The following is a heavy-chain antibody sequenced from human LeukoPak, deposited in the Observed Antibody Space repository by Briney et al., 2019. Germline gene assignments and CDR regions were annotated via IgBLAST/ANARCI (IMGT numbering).Heavy chain of an antibody. CDR3: ARDNLEGDCGGDCLNGAFDI. CDR2: ISSSSSKI. CDR1: GFTFSSYS. D-gene: IGHD2-21*02. Sequence: PGGSLRLSCAASGFTFSSYSMNWVRQAPGKGLEWVSSISSSSSKIYYADSVKGRFTMSRDNAKNSLYLQMNSLRAEDTAVYYCARDNLEGDCGGDCLNGAFDIWGQGTMVTVSS. V-gene: IGHV3-21*01. J-gene: IGHJ3*02.